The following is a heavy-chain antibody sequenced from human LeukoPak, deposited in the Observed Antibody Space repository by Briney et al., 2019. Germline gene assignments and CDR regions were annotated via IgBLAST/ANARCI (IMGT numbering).Heavy chain of an antibody. D-gene: IGHD5-24*01. CDR2: ISSSGSTI. V-gene: IGHV3-11*04. CDR1: GFTFSDYY. Sequence: GGSLRLSCAASGFTFSDYYMSWIRQAPGKGLEWVSYISSSGSTIYYADSVKGRFTISRDNAKNSLYLQMNSLRTEDTAVYYCARDGLEMATTFDYLRQGTLVTVCS. CDR3: ARDGLEMATTFDY. J-gene: IGHJ4*02.